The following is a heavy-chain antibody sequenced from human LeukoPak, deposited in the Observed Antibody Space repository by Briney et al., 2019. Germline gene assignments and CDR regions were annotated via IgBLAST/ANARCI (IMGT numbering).Heavy chain of an antibody. CDR1: GFTFGSRW. CDR2: ISWNSGSI. V-gene: IGHV3-9*01. D-gene: IGHD6-19*01. CDR3: AKDKTGSGWPIDY. Sequence: PGGSLRLSCAVSGFTFGSRWMHWVRQAPGKGLEWVSGISWNSGSIGYADSVKGRFTISRDNAKNSLYLQMNSLRAEDTALYYCAKDKTGSGWPIDYWGQGTLVTVSS. J-gene: IGHJ4*02.